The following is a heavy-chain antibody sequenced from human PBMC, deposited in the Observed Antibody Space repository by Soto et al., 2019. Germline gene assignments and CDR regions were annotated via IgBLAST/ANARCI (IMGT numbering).Heavy chain of an antibody. V-gene: IGHV4-31*03. J-gene: IGHJ6*02. D-gene: IGHD3-22*01. CDR1: GGSISSGGYY. Sequence: SETLSLTCTVSGGSISSGGYYWSWIRQHPGKGLEWIGYIYYSGSTYYNPSLKSRVTISVDTSKNQFSLKPSSVTAADTAVYYCARECYYDSSGCRWGMDVWGQGTTVTVSS. CDR3: ARECYYDSSGCRWGMDV. CDR2: IYYSGST.